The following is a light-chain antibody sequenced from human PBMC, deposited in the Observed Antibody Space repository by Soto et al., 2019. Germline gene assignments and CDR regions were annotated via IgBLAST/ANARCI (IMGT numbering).Light chain of an antibody. J-gene: IGKJ3*01. Sequence: DIQMTQSPSSLSAFVGDRVTITCQASQDITTHLNWYQQKPGKAPKLLIYDASNLETGVASRFSGSGSGTDFTFTISSLQPEDIAIYYCPQYDNLLREITFGPGTKVDIK. CDR3: PQYDNLLREIT. CDR1: QDITTH. CDR2: DAS. V-gene: IGKV1-33*01.